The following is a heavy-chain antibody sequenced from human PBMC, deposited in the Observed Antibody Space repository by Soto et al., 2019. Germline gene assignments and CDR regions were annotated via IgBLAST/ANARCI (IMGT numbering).Heavy chain of an antibody. Sequence: SETLSLTCAVYGGSFSGYYWSWIRQPPGKGLEWIGEINHSGSTNYNPSLKSRATISVDTSKNQFSLKLSSVTAADTAVYYCARERNLRNFDYWGQGTLVTVSS. J-gene: IGHJ4*02. V-gene: IGHV4-34*01. CDR1: GGSFSGYY. CDR3: ARERNLRNFDY. D-gene: IGHD5-12*01. CDR2: INHSGST.